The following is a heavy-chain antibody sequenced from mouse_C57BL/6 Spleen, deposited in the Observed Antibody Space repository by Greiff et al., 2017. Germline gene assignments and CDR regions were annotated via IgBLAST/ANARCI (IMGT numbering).Heavy chain of an antibody. CDR3: ARSKREPFDY. J-gene: IGHJ2*01. CDR1: GYTFTDYY. V-gene: IGHV1-26*01. CDR2: INPNNGGT. Sequence: EVQLQQSGPELVKPGASVKISCKASGYTFTDYYMNWVKQSHGKSLEWIGDINPNNGGTSYNQKFKGKATLTVDKSSSTAYMELRSLTSEDSAVYYCARSKREPFDYWGQGTTLTVSS.